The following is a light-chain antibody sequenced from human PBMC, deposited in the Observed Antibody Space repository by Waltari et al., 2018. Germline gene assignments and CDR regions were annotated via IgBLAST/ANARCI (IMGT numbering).Light chain of an antibody. Sequence: EILLTQSPGTLSLSPGEGATLSCRASQSVGRSLAWYQQKPGQPPRLLIFGTSNRATGIHDRFSGGGSGTDFSLTITRLEPEDVAVYYCQHYVSLPVTFGQGTKVEIK. CDR1: QSVGRS. V-gene: IGKV3-20*01. J-gene: IGKJ1*01. CDR3: QHYVSLPVT. CDR2: GTS.